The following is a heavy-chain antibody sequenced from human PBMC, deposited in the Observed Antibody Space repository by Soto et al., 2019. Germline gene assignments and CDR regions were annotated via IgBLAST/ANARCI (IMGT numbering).Heavy chain of an antibody. CDR2: ITCSSSYI. V-gene: IGHV3-21*01. CDR3: AGEGRGGIRCLEWLLSGYYGMDV. J-gene: IGHJ6*02. CDR1: GFTFSSYS. Sequence: PGGSLRLSCAASGFTFSSYSMHWVRQAPGKGLEWVSSITCSSSYIYYADSVKGRFTISRDNSKNTLYLQMNSLRAEDTAVYYCAGEGRGGIRCLEWLLSGYYGMDVWGQGTTVTVSS. D-gene: IGHD3-3*01.